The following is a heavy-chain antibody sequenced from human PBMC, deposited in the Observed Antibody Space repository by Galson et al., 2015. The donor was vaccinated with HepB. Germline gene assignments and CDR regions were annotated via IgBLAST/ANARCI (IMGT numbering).Heavy chain of an antibody. V-gene: IGHV4-61*08. J-gene: IGHJ2*01. CDR1: GGSISSGGYY. CDR3: ARDQGYVWGSHRYWYFDL. CDR2: IYYSGST. D-gene: IGHD3-16*02. Sequence: SETLSLTCTVPGGSISSGGYYWSWIRQHPGKGLEWIGYIYYSGSTNYNPSLKSRVTMSVDTSKNKFSLKLSSVTAADTAVYYCARDQGYVWGSHRYWYFDLWGSGTLVTVSS.